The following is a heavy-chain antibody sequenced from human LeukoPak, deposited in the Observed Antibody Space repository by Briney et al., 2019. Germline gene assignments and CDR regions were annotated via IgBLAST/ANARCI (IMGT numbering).Heavy chain of an antibody. CDR3: AKGLDIVVVVATLDY. V-gene: IGHV3-23*01. CDR2: ISGSGVST. J-gene: IGHJ4*02. D-gene: IGHD2-15*01. Sequence: GGSLRLSCAASGFTFSGYAMSWVRQAPGKGLEWVSGISGSGVSTYYADSVKGRFTISRDNSKNNLYLQMNSLRAEDTAVYYCAKGLDIVVVVATLDYWGQGTLVTVSS. CDR1: GFTFSGYA.